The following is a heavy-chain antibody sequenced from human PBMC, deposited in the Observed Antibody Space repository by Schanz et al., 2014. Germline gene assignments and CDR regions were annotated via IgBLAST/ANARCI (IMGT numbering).Heavy chain of an antibody. CDR3: VMGGYQLHH. CDR2: INSDGTTT. Sequence: VQLVDSGGGLVKPGGSLRLSCAASGFTFSTYWMHWVRQAPGKGLVWVSHINSDGTTTTYADSVKGRFTISRDNAENTLYLQMNSLRVEDTAVYYCVMGGYQLHHWGQGTLVTVSS. J-gene: IGHJ4*02. CDR1: GFTFSTYW. D-gene: IGHD1-7*01. V-gene: IGHV3-74*02.